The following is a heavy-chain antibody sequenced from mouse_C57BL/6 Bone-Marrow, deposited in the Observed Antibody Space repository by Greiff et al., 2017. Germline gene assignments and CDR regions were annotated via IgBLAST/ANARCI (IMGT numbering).Heavy chain of an antibody. V-gene: IGHV5-9*01. CDR2: ISDGGSYT. CDR1: GFTFRSYA. D-gene: IGHD2-5*01. CDR3: TRHRGGNSSNPGYFDV. Sequence: EVMLVESGGGLVKPGGSLKLSCAASGFTFRSYAMSWVRQTPEKRLEWVATISDGGSYTYYPDTMERRFIFSRDNTKKTPYLQMSSLTAEDTALYYCTRHRGGNSSNPGYFDVWGTETTVTVSS. J-gene: IGHJ1*03.